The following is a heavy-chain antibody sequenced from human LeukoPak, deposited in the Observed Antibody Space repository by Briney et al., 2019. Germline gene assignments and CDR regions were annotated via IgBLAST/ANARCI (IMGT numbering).Heavy chain of an antibody. J-gene: IGHJ4*02. Sequence: GGSLRLSCAASGFTFSNYEMNWVRQAPGKGLEWVSYISDSGSTIYYADSEKGRFTISRDNSKNTLYLQMNSLRAEDTAVYYCARINMMGFDYWGQGTLVTVSS. CDR2: ISDSGSTI. CDR3: ARINMMGFDY. CDR1: GFTFSNYE. D-gene: IGHD3-22*01. V-gene: IGHV3-48*03.